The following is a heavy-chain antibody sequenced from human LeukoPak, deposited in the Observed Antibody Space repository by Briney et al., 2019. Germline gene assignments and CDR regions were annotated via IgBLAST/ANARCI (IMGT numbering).Heavy chain of an antibody. Sequence: GGSLRLSCAASGFTFSSYAMHWARQAPGRGLEYVSAISSNGGRTYYANSVKGRFTISRDNSKNTLYLQMDSLRAEDMAVYYCARGQSARDYGDYLFYYYYGMDVWGQGTTVTVCS. V-gene: IGHV3-64*01. J-gene: IGHJ6*02. CDR3: ARGQSARDYGDYLFYYYYGMDV. CDR1: GFTFSSYA. CDR2: ISSNGGRT. D-gene: IGHD4-17*01.